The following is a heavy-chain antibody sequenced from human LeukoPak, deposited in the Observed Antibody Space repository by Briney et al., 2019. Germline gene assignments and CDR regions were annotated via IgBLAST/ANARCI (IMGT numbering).Heavy chain of an antibody. CDR3: ARAGIPWNPADC. CDR2: IRHSGST. Sequence: PSGTPSLTCAVSGDSISDSDWWTWVRQPPGKGLEWIGEIRHSGSTNYSPSLKSRVTISIDKSKNQLSLKLSSVTAADTANYFCARAGIPWNPADCWGQGTLVIVSS. CDR1: GDSISDSDW. J-gene: IGHJ4*02. D-gene: IGHD1-14*01. V-gene: IGHV4-4*02.